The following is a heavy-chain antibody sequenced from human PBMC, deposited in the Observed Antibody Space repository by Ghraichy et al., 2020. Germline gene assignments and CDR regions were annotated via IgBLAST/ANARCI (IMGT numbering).Heavy chain of an antibody. CDR1: GFTFSSYA. CDR2: ISGSGGST. V-gene: IGHV3-23*01. D-gene: IGHD3-3*01. Sequence: LSLTCAASGFTFSSYAMSWVRQAPGKGLEWVLAISGSGGSTYYADSVKGRFTISRDNSKNTLYLQMNSLRAEDTAVYYCAKIDRYDFWSGPFDYWGQGTLVTVSS. J-gene: IGHJ4*02. CDR3: AKIDRYDFWSGPFDY.